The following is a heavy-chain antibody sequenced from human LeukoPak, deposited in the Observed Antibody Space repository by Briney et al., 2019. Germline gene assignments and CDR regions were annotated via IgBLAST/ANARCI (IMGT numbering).Heavy chain of an antibody. J-gene: IGHJ3*02. CDR2: IYTSGST. D-gene: IGHD2-8*01. CDR1: GGSICSGGHY. CDR3: ARDGGGIVLNLGLRAAFDI. Sequence: SETLSLTCTVSGGSICSGGHYWSWIRQPAGKGLEYLGRIYTSGSTNYNPSLKSRVTISVDTSKNQFSLKLSSVTAADTAVYYCARDGGGIVLNLGLRAAFDIWGQGTMVTVSS. V-gene: IGHV4-61*02.